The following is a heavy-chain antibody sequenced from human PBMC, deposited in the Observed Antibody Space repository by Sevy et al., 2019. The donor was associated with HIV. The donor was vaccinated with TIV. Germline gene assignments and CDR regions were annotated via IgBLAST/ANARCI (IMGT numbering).Heavy chain of an antibody. V-gene: IGHV3-74*01. Sequence: GGSLRLSCAASGFTFSSYWMHWVRQAPGKGLVWVSRINSDGSSTSYADSVKGRFTISRDNAKNTLYLQMNSLRAEDTAVYYCARANAENSNQPFGAYYYYYGMDVWGQGTTVNVSS. D-gene: IGHD4-4*01. CDR2: INSDGSST. CDR3: ARANAENSNQPFGAYYYYYGMDV. CDR1: GFTFSSYW. J-gene: IGHJ6*02.